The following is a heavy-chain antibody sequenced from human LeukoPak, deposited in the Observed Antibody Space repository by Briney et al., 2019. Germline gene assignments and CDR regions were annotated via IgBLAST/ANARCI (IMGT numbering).Heavy chain of an antibody. CDR2: IYHSGST. J-gene: IGHJ4*02. CDR3: ASLYDYVWGSYRYTYRVDY. CDR1: GYSISSGYY. Sequence: SETLSLTCAVSGYSISSGYYWGWIRQPPGKGLEGIGSIYHSGSTYYNPSLKSRVTISVDTSKNQFSLKLSSVTAADTAVYYCASLYDYVWGSYRYTYRVDYWGQGTLVTVSS. V-gene: IGHV4-38-2*01. D-gene: IGHD3-16*02.